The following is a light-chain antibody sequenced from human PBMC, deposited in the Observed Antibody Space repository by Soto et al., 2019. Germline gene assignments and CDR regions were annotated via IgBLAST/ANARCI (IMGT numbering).Light chain of an antibody. CDR2: GAS. J-gene: IGKJ4*01. CDR1: QSVSSDY. V-gene: IGKV3-20*01. CDR3: QQYGSTPPVI. Sequence: EIVLTQSPGTLSLSPGERATLSCRASQSVSSDYLSWYQQKPGQPPRLLIYGASYRATGIPDRFSGGGSGTDFTLTISRLEAEDFAVYYCQQYGSTPPVIFGGGTKVDIK.